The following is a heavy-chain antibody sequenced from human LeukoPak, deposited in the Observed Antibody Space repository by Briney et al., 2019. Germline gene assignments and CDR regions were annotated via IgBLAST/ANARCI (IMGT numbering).Heavy chain of an antibody. J-gene: IGHJ4*02. CDR3: ARHRLTGYFDY. CDR1: GGSIRSYY. D-gene: IGHD1-20*01. V-gene: IGHV4-59*08. CDR2: MDYSGST. Sequence: SETLSLTCTVSGGSIRSYYWTWIRQPPGKGLEWIGYMDYSGSTNYNPSLKSRVTISVDTSKNQFSLKLSSVTAADTAVYYCARHRLTGYFDYWGRGTLVTVSS.